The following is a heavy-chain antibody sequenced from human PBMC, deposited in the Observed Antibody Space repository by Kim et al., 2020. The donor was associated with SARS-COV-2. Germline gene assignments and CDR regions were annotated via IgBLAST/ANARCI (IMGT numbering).Heavy chain of an antibody. D-gene: IGHD3-10*01. CDR1: GGSISSYY. CDR2: IYYSGST. Sequence: SETLSLTCTVSGGSISSYYWSWIRQPPGKGLEWIGYIYYSGSTNYNSPLKSRVTISIDTSKNQFSLKLSSVTAADTAVYYCAVELMNDGSGYYGMDVWGQGTTVTVSS. CDR3: AVELMNDGSGYYGMDV. V-gene: IGHV4-59*13. J-gene: IGHJ6*02.